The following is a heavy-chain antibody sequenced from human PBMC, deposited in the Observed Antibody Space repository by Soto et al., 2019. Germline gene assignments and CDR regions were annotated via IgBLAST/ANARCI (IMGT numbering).Heavy chain of an antibody. V-gene: IGHV1-2*04. CDR1: GYTFTGYY. Sequence: ASVTVSCKASGYTFTGYYMHLVRQAPGQGLEWMGWINPNSGGTNYAQKFQGWVTMTRDTSISTAYMELSRLRSDDTAVYYCAIGGNSAYDAFDIWGQGTMVTVSS. J-gene: IGHJ3*02. CDR3: AIGGNSAYDAFDI. D-gene: IGHD2-21*02. CDR2: INPNSGGT.